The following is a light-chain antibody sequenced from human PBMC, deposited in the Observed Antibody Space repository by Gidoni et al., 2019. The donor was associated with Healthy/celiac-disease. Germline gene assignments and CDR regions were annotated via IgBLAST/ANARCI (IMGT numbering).Light chain of an antibody. Sequence: DIVMTQSPATLSVSPGERATLPCRARQSVSSNLSWYQQKPGQAPRLLIYGASTRATGIPHXFSXXXSGXXFTLTISSLQSEDFAVYYCQQYNNWPPGVTFGPGTKVDIK. CDR2: GAS. J-gene: IGKJ3*01. V-gene: IGKV3-15*01. CDR3: QQYNNWPPGVT. CDR1: QSVSSN.